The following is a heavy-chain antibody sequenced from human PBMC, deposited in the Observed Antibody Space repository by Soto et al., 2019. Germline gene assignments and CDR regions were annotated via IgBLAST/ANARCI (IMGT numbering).Heavy chain of an antibody. Sequence: LRLSCAASGFTFSSYAMSLVRQAPFNGLEWVSAISGSGGSTYYADSVKGRFTISRDNSKNTLYLQMNSLRAEDTAVYYCATSQPYYDILTGYSPDYYGMDVWGQGTTVTVSS. CDR3: ATSQPYYDILTGYSPDYYGMDV. D-gene: IGHD3-9*01. V-gene: IGHV3-23*01. J-gene: IGHJ6*02. CDR2: ISGSGGST. CDR1: GFTFSSYA.